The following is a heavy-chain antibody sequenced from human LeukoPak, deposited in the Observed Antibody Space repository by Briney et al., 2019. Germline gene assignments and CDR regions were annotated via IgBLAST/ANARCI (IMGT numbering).Heavy chain of an antibody. D-gene: IGHD2-2*01. CDR3: ARFPHHCSSTSCYSQFDP. Sequence: SVKVSCKASGGTFSSYAISWVRQAPGQGLEWMGGIIPIFGTANYAQKFQGRVTITTDESTSTAYMELSSLRSEDTAVYYCARFPHHCSSTSCYSQFDPWGQGTLVTVSS. V-gene: IGHV1-69*05. J-gene: IGHJ5*02. CDR2: IIPIFGTA. CDR1: GGTFSSYA.